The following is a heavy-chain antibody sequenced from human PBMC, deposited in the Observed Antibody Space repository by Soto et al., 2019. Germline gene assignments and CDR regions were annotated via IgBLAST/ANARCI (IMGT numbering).Heavy chain of an antibody. J-gene: IGHJ6*03. CDR2: ISSSSSYI. CDR3: ARDGSGSYYHYYYYMDV. V-gene: IGHV3-21*01. CDR1: GFTFSSYS. D-gene: IGHD3-10*01. Sequence: PWGSLRLSCAASGFTFSSYSMNWVRQAPGKGLEWVSSISSSSSYIYYADSVKGRFTISRDNAKNSLYLQMNSLRAEDTAVYYCARDGSGSYYHYYYYMDVWGKGTTVTVSS.